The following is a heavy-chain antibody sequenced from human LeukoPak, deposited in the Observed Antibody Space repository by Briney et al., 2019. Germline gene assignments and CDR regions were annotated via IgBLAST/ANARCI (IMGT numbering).Heavy chain of an antibody. CDR2: IWYDGSNK. CDR3: ASSIMITFGGVKDY. D-gene: IGHD3-16*01. J-gene: IGHJ4*02. Sequence: GGSLRLSCAASGFTFSSSGMHWVRQAPGKGLEWVAVIWYDGSNKFYADYVRGRFTISRDTSKNTLNLQMNSLRAEDTAVYYCASSIMITFGGVKDYWGQGTLVTVSS. V-gene: IGHV3-33*01. CDR1: GFTFSSSG.